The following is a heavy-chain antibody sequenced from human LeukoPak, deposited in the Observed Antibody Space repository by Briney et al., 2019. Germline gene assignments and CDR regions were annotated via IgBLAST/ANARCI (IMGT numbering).Heavy chain of an antibody. Sequence: SETLSLTCAVYGGSISSYYWSWIRQPPGKGLEWIGYIYYSGSTNYNPSLKSRVTISVDTSKNQFSLKLSSVTAADTAVYYCARGGDSSIFDYWGQGTLVTVSS. CDR2: IYYSGST. D-gene: IGHD6-13*01. CDR3: ARGGDSSIFDY. J-gene: IGHJ4*02. CDR1: GGSISSYY. V-gene: IGHV4-59*01.